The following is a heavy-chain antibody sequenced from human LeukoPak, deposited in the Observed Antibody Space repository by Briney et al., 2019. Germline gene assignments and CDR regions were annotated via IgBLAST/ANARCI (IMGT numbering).Heavy chain of an antibody. Sequence: PGGSLRLSCAASGFTFSSYAMHWVRQAPGKGLEWVAVISYDGSNKCYADSVKGRFTISRDNSKNTLYLQMNSLRAEDTAVYYCAREHYDSSGYYPHDWGQGTLVTVSS. V-gene: IGHV3-30-3*01. CDR1: GFTFSSYA. CDR3: AREHYDSSGYYPHD. CDR2: ISYDGSNK. D-gene: IGHD3-22*01. J-gene: IGHJ4*02.